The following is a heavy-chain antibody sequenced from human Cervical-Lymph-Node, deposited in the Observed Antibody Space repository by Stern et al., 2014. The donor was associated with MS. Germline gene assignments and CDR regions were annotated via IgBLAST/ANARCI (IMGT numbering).Heavy chain of an antibody. J-gene: IGHJ4*02. V-gene: IGHV4-38-2*02. Sequence: QVQLQESGPGLVKPSETLSLTCTVSGYSFSSEYYWGWIRQTPGKGLEWIGSIYHSGYTSYNPSLKSRVTMYVDTTKNPFSLSLSSVTAADTAVYYCARDSYSDYAETTFDYWGQGILVTVSS. CDR2: IYHSGYT. D-gene: IGHD4-11*01. CDR3: ARDSYSDYAETTFDY. CDR1: GYSFSSEYY.